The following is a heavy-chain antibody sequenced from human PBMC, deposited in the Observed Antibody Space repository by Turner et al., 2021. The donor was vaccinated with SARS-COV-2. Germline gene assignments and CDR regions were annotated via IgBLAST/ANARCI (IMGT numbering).Heavy chain of an antibody. V-gene: IGHV4-34*01. CDR2: INHSGST. CDR1: GGSSSGYY. D-gene: IGHD1-26*01. Sequence: QVQLQQWGAGLLKPSETLSLTCAVYGGSSSGYYWSWIRKPPGKGLEWIGEINHSGSTNYNPSLKSRVTISVDTSKNQFSLKLSSVTAADTAVYYCARGIKGVLMSGSYYYYGMDVWGQGTTVTVSS. CDR3: ARGIKGVLMSGSYYYYGMDV. J-gene: IGHJ6*02.